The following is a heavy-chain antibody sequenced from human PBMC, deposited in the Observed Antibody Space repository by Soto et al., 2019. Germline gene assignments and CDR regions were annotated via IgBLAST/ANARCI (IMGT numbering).Heavy chain of an antibody. CDR3: ARVLTDSNGWYNFDY. CDR2: IRPSGGTR. J-gene: IGHJ4*02. V-gene: IGHV1-46*01. D-gene: IGHD6-19*01. Sequence: QVQLVQSGAEVKKPGASVRVSCKASGYTFTNYHVHWVRQAPGQGLEWMGGIRPSGGTRNYAQKSQGRDTMTRDTSTSTVYMEVSSLRSEDTAVYYCARVLTDSNGWYNFDYWGQGTLVTVSS. CDR1: GYTFTNYH.